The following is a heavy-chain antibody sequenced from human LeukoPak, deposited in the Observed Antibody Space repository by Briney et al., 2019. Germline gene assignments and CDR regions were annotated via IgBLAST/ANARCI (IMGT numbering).Heavy chain of an antibody. CDR1: GGSISSGSYY. CDR3: ARVAGYYDSSGSYYFDY. CDR2: IYYSGST. Sequence: SETLSLTCTVSGGSISSGSYYWGWIRQPPGKGLEWIGSIYYSGSTYYNPSLKSRVTISVDTSKNQFSLKLSSVTAADTAVYYCARVAGYYDSSGSYYFDYWGQGTLVTVSS. D-gene: IGHD3-22*01. J-gene: IGHJ4*02. V-gene: IGHV4-39*07.